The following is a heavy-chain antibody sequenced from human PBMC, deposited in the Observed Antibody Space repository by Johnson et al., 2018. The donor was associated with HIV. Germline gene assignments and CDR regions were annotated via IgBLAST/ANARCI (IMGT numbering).Heavy chain of an antibody. CDR2: ISYDGSNK. CDR1: GFTFSSYA. V-gene: IGHV3-30-3*01. J-gene: IGHJ3*02. Sequence: MQLVESGGGVVQPGRSLRLSCVASGFTFSSYAMHWVRQAPGKGLEWVAVISYDGSNKYFADSVKGRFTISRDNSKNTLYLQMKSLRGEDTAVYSCARGRSSSSTAAFDIWGQGTMVTVSS. D-gene: IGHD6-6*01. CDR3: ARGRSSSSTAAFDI.